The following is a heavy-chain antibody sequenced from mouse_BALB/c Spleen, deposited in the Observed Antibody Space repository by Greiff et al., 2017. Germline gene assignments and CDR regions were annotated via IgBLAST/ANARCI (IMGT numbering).Heavy chain of an antibody. Sequence: VQLQESGPGLVAPSQSLSITCTVSGFSLTSYGVHWVRQPPGKGLEWLGVIWAGGSTNYNSALMSRLSISKDNSKSQVFLKMNSLQTDDTAMYYCARDGTTAVGYYYAMDYWGQGTSVTVSS. CDR2: IWAGGST. CDR1: GFSLTSYG. V-gene: IGHV2-9*02. D-gene: IGHD1-2*01. CDR3: ARDGTTAVGYYYAMDY. J-gene: IGHJ4*01.